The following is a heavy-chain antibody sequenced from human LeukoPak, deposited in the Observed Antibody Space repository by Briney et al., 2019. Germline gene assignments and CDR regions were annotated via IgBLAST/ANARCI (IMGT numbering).Heavy chain of an antibody. V-gene: IGHV3-23*01. CDR2: ISGSGDNT. CDR1: GFTFSSYA. J-gene: IGHJ4*02. Sequence: GGSLRLSCAASGFTFSSYAMSWVRQVPGKGLEWVSGISGSGDNTYYADSVKGRFTISRDNSKNTLYVQVNSLGTEDTAAYYCAKGSYYDSSGSFYFDYWGQGTLVTVSS. D-gene: IGHD3-22*01. CDR3: AKGSYYDSSGSFYFDY.